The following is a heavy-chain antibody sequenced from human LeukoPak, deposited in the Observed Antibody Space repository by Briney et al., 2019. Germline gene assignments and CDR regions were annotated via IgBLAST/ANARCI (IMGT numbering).Heavy chain of an antibody. J-gene: IGHJ3*02. CDR3: ARDWGYPTNDAFDI. D-gene: IGHD3-16*01. V-gene: IGHV4-31*03. Sequence: SQTLSLTCTVSGGSISSGGYYWSWIRQHPGKGLEWIGYIYYSGSTYYNPSLKSRVTISVDTSKNQFSLKLSSVTAADTAVYYCARDWGYPTNDAFDIWGQGTMVTVSS. CDR1: GGSISSGGYY. CDR2: IYYSGST.